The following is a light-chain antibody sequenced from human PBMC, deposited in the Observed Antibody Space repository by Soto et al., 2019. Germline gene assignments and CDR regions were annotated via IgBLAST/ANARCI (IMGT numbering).Light chain of an antibody. V-gene: IGLV2-8*01. CDR2: EVS. Sequence: QSVLTQPPSASGSPGQSVTISCTGTSSDIGGYNYVSWYQQPPGKAPKLIIYEVSKRPSGVPDRFSGSKSGNTASLTVSGLQAEDEADYYCTSYAGSNNLVFAGGTKLTVL. J-gene: IGLJ3*02. CDR3: TSYAGSNNLV. CDR1: SSDIGGYNY.